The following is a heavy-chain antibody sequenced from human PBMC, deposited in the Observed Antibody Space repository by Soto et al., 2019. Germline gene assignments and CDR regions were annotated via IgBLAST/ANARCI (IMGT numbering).Heavy chain of an antibody. D-gene: IGHD6-19*01. CDR3: ASLGIAVAGTEGEFDY. V-gene: IGHV1-69*01. Sequence: QVQLVQSGAEVKKPGSSVKVSCKASGGTFSSYAISWVRQAPGQGLEWMGGIIPIFGTANYAQKFQGRVTITADESTSTAYMERSSLRSEDTAVYYCASLGIAVAGTEGEFDYWGQGTLVTVSS. CDR1: GGTFSSYA. J-gene: IGHJ4*02. CDR2: IIPIFGTA.